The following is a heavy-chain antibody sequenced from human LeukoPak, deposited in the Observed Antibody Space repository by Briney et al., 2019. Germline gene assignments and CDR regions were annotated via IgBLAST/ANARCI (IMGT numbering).Heavy chain of an antibody. J-gene: IGHJ4*02. CDR2: VYHSGST. CDR3: ARLRGEYYFDY. Sequence: SETLSLTCAVSGYSISSGYYWGWIRPPPGKGLEWIGSVYHSGSTYYNPSLKSRVTISVDTSKNQFSLKLSSVTAADTAVYYCARLRGEYYFDYWGQGTLVTVSS. CDR1: GYSISSGYY. D-gene: IGHD3-16*01. V-gene: IGHV4-38-2*01.